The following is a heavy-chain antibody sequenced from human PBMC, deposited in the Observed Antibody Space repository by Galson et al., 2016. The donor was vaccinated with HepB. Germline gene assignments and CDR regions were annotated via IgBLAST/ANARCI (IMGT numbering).Heavy chain of an antibody. D-gene: IGHD4-23*01. J-gene: IGHJ4*02. CDR2: ITGDRANA. V-gene: IGHV3-43*01. CDR1: GFTFGTYT. Sequence: SLRLSCAASGFTFGTYTMHWIRQAPGEGLQWVSLITGDRANAYYADSVQGRFTISRDNRKNSLYLQMNSLRTEDTALYYCAKDHGGYSGFDYWGQGTLVPVSS. CDR3: AKDHGGYSGFDY.